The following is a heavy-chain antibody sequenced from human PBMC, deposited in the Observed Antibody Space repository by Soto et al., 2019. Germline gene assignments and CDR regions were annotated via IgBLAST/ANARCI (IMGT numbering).Heavy chain of an antibody. CDR3: ARGLKYCTNGVCQYYFDY. Sequence: SETLSLTCTVSGGSISSYCWSWIRQPPGKGLEWIGYIYYSGSTNYNPSLKSRVTISVDTSKNQFSLKLSSVTAADTAVYYCARGLKYCTNGVCQYYFDYWGQGTLVTVSS. CDR2: IYYSGST. CDR1: GGSISSYC. V-gene: IGHV4-59*01. D-gene: IGHD2-8*01. J-gene: IGHJ4*02.